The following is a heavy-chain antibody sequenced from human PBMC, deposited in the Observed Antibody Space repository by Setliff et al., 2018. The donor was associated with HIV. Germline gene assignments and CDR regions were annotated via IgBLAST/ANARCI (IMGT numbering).Heavy chain of an antibody. CDR1: GFTFINFG. CDR2: ITGFGGRT. Sequence: GGSLRLSCAASGFTFINFGLSWVRQAPGKGLEWVSTITGFGGRTYYADSVKGRFTISRDKSKNTLYLQMNSLRVEDTALYYCARDRGDRELDYWGQGTLVTVSS. J-gene: IGHJ4*02. CDR3: ARDRGDRELDY. V-gene: IGHV3-23*01. D-gene: IGHD1-1*01.